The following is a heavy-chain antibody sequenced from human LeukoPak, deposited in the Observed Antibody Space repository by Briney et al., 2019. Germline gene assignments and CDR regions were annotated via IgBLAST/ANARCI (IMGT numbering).Heavy chain of an antibody. CDR1: GFIFTNYA. J-gene: IGHJ4*02. CDR2: ISGTGDST. Sequence: GGSLRLSCAACGFIFTNYAMSWVRQAPGKGLQWVSTISGTGDSTYYADSVKGRFTISRDNSKNTLYLQMNSLRAEDTAVYYCAKSGLNRFDYWGQGTLVTVSS. V-gene: IGHV3-23*01. CDR3: AKSGLNRFDY. D-gene: IGHD2-15*01.